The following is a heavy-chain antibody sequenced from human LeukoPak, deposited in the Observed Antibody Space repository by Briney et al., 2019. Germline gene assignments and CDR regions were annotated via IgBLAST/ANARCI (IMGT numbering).Heavy chain of an antibody. CDR2: ISVYNGNT. D-gene: IGHD3-10*01. J-gene: IGHJ4*02. CDR3: ARGLGYYGSGGSNY. CDR1: GYTFTSYG. Sequence: ASVKVSCKASGYTFTSYGISWVRQAPGQGLEWMGWISVYNGNTNYAQKLQGRVTMTTDTSTSTAYMELSSLRSEDTAVYYCARGLGYYGSGGSNYWGQGTLSPSPQ. V-gene: IGHV1-18*01.